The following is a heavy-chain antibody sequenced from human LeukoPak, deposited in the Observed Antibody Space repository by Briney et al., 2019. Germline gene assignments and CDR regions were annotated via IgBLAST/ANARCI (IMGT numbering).Heavy chain of an antibody. CDR1: GYTFTGYG. CDR3: ARDFPLVVGATTDYFDY. V-gene: IGHV1-18*01. D-gene: IGHD1-26*01. J-gene: IGHJ4*02. Sequence: ASVKVSCKASGYTFTGYGISWVRQAPGQGLEWMGWISAYNGNTNYAQKLQGRVTMTTDTSTSTAYMELRSLRSDDTAVYYCARDFPLVVGATTDYFDYWGQGTLVTVSS. CDR2: ISAYNGNT.